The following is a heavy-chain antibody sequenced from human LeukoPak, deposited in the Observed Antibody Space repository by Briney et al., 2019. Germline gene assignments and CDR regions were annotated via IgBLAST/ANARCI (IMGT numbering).Heavy chain of an antibody. Sequence: GGSLTLSCAASGFTFSSYAMSWVRQAPGKGLEGLSAISGSGGSTYYADSVKGRFTIYRDNSNHTVYLQTISLRAEDTAVYYCAKDGEQWLPHYFAYWGQGTLVTVSS. V-gene: IGHV3-23*01. D-gene: IGHD6-19*01. CDR3: AKDGEQWLPHYFAY. CDR2: ISGSGGST. J-gene: IGHJ4*02. CDR1: GFTFSSYA.